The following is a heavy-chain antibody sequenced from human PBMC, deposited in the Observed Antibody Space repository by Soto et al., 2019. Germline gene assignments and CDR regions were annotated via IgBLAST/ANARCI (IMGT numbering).Heavy chain of an antibody. J-gene: IGHJ5*02. CDR3: ARSGLYTTGTTRGRVRGT. D-gene: IGHD1-1*01. V-gene: IGHV4-34*01. CDR2: INHSGST. CDR1: FDSITRGAYY. Sequence: PSETLSLTCTFSFDSITRGAYYLSCVLQPPLKVLEWIGEINHSGSTNYNPSLKSRVTISVDTSKNQFSLKLSSVTAADTAVYYCARSGLYTTGTTRGRVRGTWGQGTLVTVSS.